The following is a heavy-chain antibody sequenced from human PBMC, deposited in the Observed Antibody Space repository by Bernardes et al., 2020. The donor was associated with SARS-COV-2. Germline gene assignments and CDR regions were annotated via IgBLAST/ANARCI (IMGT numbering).Heavy chain of an antibody. CDR3: AGSSCGIDCYIGGLRSWDYGMDV. V-gene: IGHV4-39*01. CDR2: IYPRGSP. CDR1: GGPISNSNYY. Sequence: ETLSLTCSVSGGPISNSNYYRGRIRQPPGRGLEWIGSIYPRGSPHYNPSLQSRVRASVDTSKNQFSLRLSFVTAADTAIYYCAGSSCGIDCYIGGLRSWDYGMDVWGQGTTVTVSS. J-gene: IGHJ6*02. D-gene: IGHD2-21*01.